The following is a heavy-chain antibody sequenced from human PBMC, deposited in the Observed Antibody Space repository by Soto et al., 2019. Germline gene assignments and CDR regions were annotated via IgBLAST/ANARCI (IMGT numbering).Heavy chain of an antibody. V-gene: IGHV1-18*01. CDR3: ARVALRFLEWVEEGEENDAFDI. CDR2: ISAYNGNT. J-gene: IGHJ3*02. Sequence: WXSVKVSCKASGYTFTSYGISWVRQAPGQGLEWMGWISAYNGNTNYAQKLQGRVTMTTDTSTSTAYMELRSLRSDDTAVYYCARVALRFLEWVEEGEENDAFDIWGQGTMGTAS. CDR1: GYTFTSYG. D-gene: IGHD3-3*01.